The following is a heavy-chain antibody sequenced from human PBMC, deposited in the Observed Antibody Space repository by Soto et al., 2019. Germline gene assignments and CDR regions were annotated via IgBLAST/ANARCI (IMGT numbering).Heavy chain of an antibody. CDR3: ARDPGVVVVTAILDAFDI. CDR2: ISAYNGNT. Sequence: QVQLVQSGAEVKKPGASVKVSCKASGYTFTSYGISWVRQAPGQGLEWMGWISAYNGNTNYAQKLQGRVTMTTDTATSTAYMELRSLRSDDTAVYYCARDPGVVVVTAILDAFDIWGQGTMVTVSS. CDR1: GYTFTSYG. D-gene: IGHD2-21*02. V-gene: IGHV1-18*01. J-gene: IGHJ3*02.